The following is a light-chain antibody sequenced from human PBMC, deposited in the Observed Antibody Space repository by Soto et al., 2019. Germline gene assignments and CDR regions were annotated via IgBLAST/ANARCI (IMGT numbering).Light chain of an antibody. CDR3: HQINSYPRT. J-gene: IGKJ3*01. CDR1: QGISSY. V-gene: IGKV1-9*01. CDR2: SAS. Sequence: IQLTQSPSSLSASVGDRVTITCRASQGISSYLAWYQQKPRKAPKLLIYSASTLQIGVPSRFSGSGSGTDFTLTISSLQPEDFATYYCHQINSYPRTFGPGTKVDFK.